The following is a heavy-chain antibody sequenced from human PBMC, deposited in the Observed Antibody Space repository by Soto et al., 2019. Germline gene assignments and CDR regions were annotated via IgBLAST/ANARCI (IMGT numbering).Heavy chain of an antibody. J-gene: IGHJ6*02. V-gene: IGHV3-23*01. D-gene: IGHD6-19*01. Sequence: DVQLLESGGGLVQPGGSLRLSCVVSGFTFSSYAMSWVRQAPGKGLVWVSSISGSGGNIYYADSVKGRFTISRDNSKNRLHPQMNSLRAEDTAVYYCAKPASGWYPKLMNGRDVWCQGNTVSVSS. CDR2: ISGSGGNI. CDR3: AKPASGWYPKLMNGRDV. CDR1: GFTFSSYA.